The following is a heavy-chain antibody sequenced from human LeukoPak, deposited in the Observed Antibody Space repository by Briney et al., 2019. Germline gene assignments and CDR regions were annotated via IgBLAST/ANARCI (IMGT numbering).Heavy chain of an antibody. J-gene: IGHJ4*02. CDR1: GFTFSYYG. V-gene: IGHV3-30*02. D-gene: IGHD6-13*01. CDR2: IGYDGTDK. CDR3: ARDLTYNSWYYFDS. Sequence: PGGSLRLSCAASGFTFSYYGMHWVRQAPGKGLEWVTFIGYDGTDKYYADSVKGRFTISRDNSKNTLSLHMNSLRAEDTAVYYCARDLTYNSWYYFDSWGQGILVTVSS.